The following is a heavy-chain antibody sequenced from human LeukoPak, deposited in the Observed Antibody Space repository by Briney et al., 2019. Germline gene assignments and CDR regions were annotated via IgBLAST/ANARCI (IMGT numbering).Heavy chain of an antibody. Sequence: PGGSLRLSCAASGFTFSSYPMHWVRQAPGKGLEWVAVISYDGSEKHYADPVKGRFTISRDNSKNTLYLQMNSLRAEDTAVYYCARGRSSYGGDSDYWGQGTLVTVSS. CDR3: ARGRSSYGGDSDY. D-gene: IGHD2-21*01. CDR1: GFTFSSYP. V-gene: IGHV3-30-3*01. CDR2: ISYDGSEK. J-gene: IGHJ4*02.